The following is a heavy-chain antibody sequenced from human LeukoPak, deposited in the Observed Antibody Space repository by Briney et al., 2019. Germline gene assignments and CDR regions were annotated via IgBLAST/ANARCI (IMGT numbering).Heavy chain of an antibody. D-gene: IGHD2-15*01. CDR3: APSVRSGGSYYFDY. J-gene: IGHJ4*02. CDR1: GDSLTKYY. V-gene: IGHV1-46*01. Sequence: ASVKVSYKASGDSLTKYYIHWVRQAPGQGLEWMGIINPSGGSTTYTQKFQGRVTMTTDTSTSTVNMELSSLRSEDTAVYYCAPSVRSGGSYYFDYWGQGTLVTVSS. CDR2: INPSGGST.